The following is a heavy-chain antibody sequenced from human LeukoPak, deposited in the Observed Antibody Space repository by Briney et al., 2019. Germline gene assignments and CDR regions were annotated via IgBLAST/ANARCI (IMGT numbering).Heavy chain of an antibody. CDR3: ARRRGFSGYDPGNGMDV. Sequence: GESLKISCKGSGYSFTSYWIVWVRQMPGKGLEWMGIIYPGDSDTRYNPSFQGQVTISADKSINTAYLQWSSLKASDTAMYYCARRRGFSGYDPGNGMDVWGQGTTVTVS. CDR1: GYSFTSYW. V-gene: IGHV5-51*01. J-gene: IGHJ6*02. D-gene: IGHD5-12*01. CDR2: IYPGDSDT.